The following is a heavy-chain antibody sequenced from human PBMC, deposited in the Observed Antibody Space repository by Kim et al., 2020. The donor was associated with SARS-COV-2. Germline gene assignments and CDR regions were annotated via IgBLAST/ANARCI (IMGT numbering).Heavy chain of an antibody. V-gene: IGHV4-39*01. CDR3: ARHLYSSNHMWFDP. Sequence: SETLSLTCTVSGGSISSSSYYWGWIRQPPGKGLEWIGSIYYSGSTYYNPSLKSRVTISVDTSKNQFSLKLSSVTAADTAVYYCARHLYSSNHMWFDPWGQGTLVTVSS. D-gene: IGHD6-13*01. J-gene: IGHJ5*02. CDR2: IYYSGST. CDR1: GGSISSSSYY.